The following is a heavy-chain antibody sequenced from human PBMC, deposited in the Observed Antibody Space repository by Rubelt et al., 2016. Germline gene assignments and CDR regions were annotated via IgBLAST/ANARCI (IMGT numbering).Heavy chain of an antibody. CDR3: ARDYCSGGSCYSVFDY. CDR1: GYTFTSYG. Sequence: QVQLVQSGAEVKKPGASVKVSCKASGYTFTSYGISWVRQAPGQGLEWMGWISAYNGNTNYAQKLQGRVTMTTDKSTSTAYMELRSLRSDDTAVYYCARDYCSGGSCYSVFDYWGQGTLATVSS. CDR2: ISAYNGNT. V-gene: IGHV1-18*01. J-gene: IGHJ4*02. D-gene: IGHD2-15*01.